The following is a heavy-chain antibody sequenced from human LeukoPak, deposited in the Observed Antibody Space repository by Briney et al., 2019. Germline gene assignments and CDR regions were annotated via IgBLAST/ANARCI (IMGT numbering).Heavy chain of an antibody. CDR2: IIPIFGTA. J-gene: IGHJ5*02. CDR1: GGTFSSYA. D-gene: IGHD6-19*01. Sequence: SVKVSCKASGGTFSSYAISWVRQAPGQGLEWMGGIIPIFGTANYAQKFQGRVTITADESTSTAYMELSSLRSEDTAVYYCARDREAIAVAAREFDPWGQGTLVTVSS. CDR3: ARDREAIAVAAREFDP. V-gene: IGHV1-69*01.